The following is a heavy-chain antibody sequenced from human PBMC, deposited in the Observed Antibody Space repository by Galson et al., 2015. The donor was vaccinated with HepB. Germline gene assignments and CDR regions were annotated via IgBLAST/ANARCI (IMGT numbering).Heavy chain of an antibody. Sequence: SLRLSCAASGFTFSNAWMSWVRQAPGKGLEWVGRIKSKTDGGTTDYAAPVKGRFTISRDDSKNTLYLQMNSLRAEDTAVYYCASLRRIQLWLPRGQGTLVTVSS. J-gene: IGHJ5*02. D-gene: IGHD5-18*01. V-gene: IGHV3-15*01. CDR2: IKSKTDGGTT. CDR3: ASLRRIQLWLP. CDR1: GFTFSNAW.